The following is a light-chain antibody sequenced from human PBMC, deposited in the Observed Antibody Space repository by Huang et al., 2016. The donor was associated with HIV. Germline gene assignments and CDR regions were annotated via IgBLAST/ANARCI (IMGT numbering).Light chain of an antibody. CDR1: QNLLHSNGYNY. V-gene: IGKV2-28*01. Sequence: DIVMTQSPLSLPVTPGEPASISCRSSQNLLHSNGYNYLHWYLQKPGQSPHLLIYLGSNRAPGVPDRFSCSGSGTNFTLKISRVEAEDVGVYYCMQALQTPFTFGPGTKVDIK. CDR3: MQALQTPFT. CDR2: LGS. J-gene: IGKJ3*01.